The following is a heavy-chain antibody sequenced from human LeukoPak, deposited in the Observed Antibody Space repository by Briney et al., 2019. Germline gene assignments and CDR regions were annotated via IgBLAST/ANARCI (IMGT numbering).Heavy chain of an antibody. D-gene: IGHD3-3*01. Sequence: SQTLSLTCSVSGGSINSGVYYYSWIRQPAGEGLEWIGRFYTSGSINYNPSLKSRVTISLDTSKNQFSLKLSSVTAADTAVYYCARDYYDFWTGYHDSWGQGILVTVSS. CDR2: FYTSGSI. CDR3: ARDYYDFWTGYHDS. V-gene: IGHV4-61*02. CDR1: GGSINSGVYY. J-gene: IGHJ4*02.